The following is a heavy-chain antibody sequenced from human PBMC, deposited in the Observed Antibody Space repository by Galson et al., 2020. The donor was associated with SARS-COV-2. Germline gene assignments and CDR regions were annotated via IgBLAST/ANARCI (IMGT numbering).Heavy chain of an antibody. CDR1: GFTFSSYA. J-gene: IGHJ4*02. Sequence: GESLKISCAASGFTFSSYAMSWVRQAPGKGLEWVSAISGSGGSTYYADSVKGRFTISRDNSKNTLYLQMNSLRAEDTAVYYCAKDRVRYGDYVDFDYWGQGTLVTVSS. D-gene: IGHD4-17*01. V-gene: IGHV3-23*01. CDR3: AKDRVRYGDYVDFDY. CDR2: ISGSGGST.